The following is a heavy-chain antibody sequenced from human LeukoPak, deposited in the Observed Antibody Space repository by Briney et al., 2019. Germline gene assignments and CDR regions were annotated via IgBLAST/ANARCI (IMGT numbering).Heavy chain of an antibody. V-gene: IGHV4-59*12. CDR1: GTSISSYY. CDR2: TSHSGNT. CDR3: ARGRLARGHYFDY. Sequence: SETLSPTCTVSGTSISSYYWSWIRQTPGKGLEWIGYTSHSGNTDYAPPLNSRVTMSLATSQNQFSLKRGSVTAPDTAVYYCARGRLARGHYFDYWGQGTLVTVSS. D-gene: IGHD3-10*01. J-gene: IGHJ4*02.